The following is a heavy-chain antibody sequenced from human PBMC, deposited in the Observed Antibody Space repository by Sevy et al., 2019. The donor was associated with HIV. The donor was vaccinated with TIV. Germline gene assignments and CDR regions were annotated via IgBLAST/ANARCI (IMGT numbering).Heavy chain of an antibody. CDR1: GFTFSSHG. D-gene: IGHD6-13*01. Sequence: RGSLRLSCAASGFTFSSHGMHWVRQAPGKGLEWVAVMSYDGSYKSYGDSVKGRFTISRDDSKNTLYLQMNSLRPEDTAMYYCARDSGYSINWYPAYWGQGTLVTVSS. CDR3: ARDSGYSINWYPAY. CDR2: MSYDGSYK. V-gene: IGHV3-30*03. J-gene: IGHJ4*02.